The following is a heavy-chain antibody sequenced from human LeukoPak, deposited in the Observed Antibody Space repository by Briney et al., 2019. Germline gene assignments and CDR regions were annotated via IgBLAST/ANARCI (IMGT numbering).Heavy chain of an antibody. J-gene: IGHJ6*02. V-gene: IGHV3-30*18. D-gene: IGHD3-22*01. CDR2: ISYDGSNK. CDR3: AKGGYYDSSGYYPLGDV. Sequence: HPGGSLRLSCAASGFTFSSYGMHWVRQAPGKGLEWVAVISYDGSNKYYADSVKGRFTISRDNSKNTLYLQMNSLRAEDTAVYYCAKGGYYDSSGYYPLGDVWGQGTTVTVS. CDR1: GFTFSSYG.